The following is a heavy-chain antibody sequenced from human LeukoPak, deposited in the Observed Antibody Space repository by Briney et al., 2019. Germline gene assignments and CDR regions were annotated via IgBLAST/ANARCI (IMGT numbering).Heavy chain of an antibody. CDR1: GYTFTSYD. V-gene: IGHV1-8*01. CDR2: MNPNSGNT. Sequence: ASVKVSCKASGYTFTSYDINWVRQATGQGLEWMGWMNPNSGNTGYAQKFQGRVTMTRNTSISTAYMELSSLRSEDTAVYYCARGLSGYSGWYSKPVGYWGQGTLVTVSS. CDR3: ARGLSGYSGWYSKPVGY. D-gene: IGHD6-19*01. J-gene: IGHJ4*02.